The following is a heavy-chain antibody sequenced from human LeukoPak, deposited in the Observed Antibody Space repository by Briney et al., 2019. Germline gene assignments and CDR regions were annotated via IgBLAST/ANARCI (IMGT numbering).Heavy chain of an antibody. Sequence: ASVKVSCQASGYTFTSHDINWVRQGTGQGLEWMGRINSNSGDTAYAQKFQGRVTMTRDTAKRTAYMELSSLRSEDTAVYYCARVGDYAWGSYRYRGDSYGMDVWGQGTTVTVSS. D-gene: IGHD3-16*02. CDR2: INSNSGDT. CDR3: ARVGDYAWGSYRYRGDSYGMDV. V-gene: IGHV1-8*01. CDR1: GYTFTSHD. J-gene: IGHJ6*02.